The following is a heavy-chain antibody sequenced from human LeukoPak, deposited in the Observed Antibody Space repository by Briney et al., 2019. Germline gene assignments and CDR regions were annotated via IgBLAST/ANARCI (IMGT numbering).Heavy chain of an antibody. CDR1: GFTFTSSA. D-gene: IGHD3-22*01. V-gene: IGHV1-58*01. CDR2: IVVGSGNT. CDR3: VGSSGYSPLPDY. J-gene: IGHJ4*02. Sequence: SVKVSCKASGFTFTSSAVQWVRQARGQRLEWIGWIVVGSGNTNYAQKFQERVTITRDMSTSTAYMELSSLRSEDTAVYYCVGSSGYSPLPDYWGQGTLATVSS.